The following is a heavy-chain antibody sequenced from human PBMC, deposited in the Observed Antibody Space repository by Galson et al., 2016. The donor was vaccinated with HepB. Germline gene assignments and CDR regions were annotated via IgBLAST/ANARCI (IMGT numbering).Heavy chain of an antibody. Sequence: SLRLSCAASGFSFSNYNMNWVRQAPGKGLVWVSRIKTDGSITGYADSVKGRFTISRANGKKTMYLQMNSLRAEDTALYYCARGRRGAISDFFDSWGQGTLVTVSS. D-gene: IGHD3-10*01. V-gene: IGHV3-74*01. J-gene: IGHJ4*02. CDR3: ARGRRGAISDFFDS. CDR2: IKTDGSIT. CDR1: GFSFSNYN.